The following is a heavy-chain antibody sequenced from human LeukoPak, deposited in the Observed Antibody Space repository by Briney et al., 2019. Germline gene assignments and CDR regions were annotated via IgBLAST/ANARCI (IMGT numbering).Heavy chain of an antibody. CDR2: INHSGST. Sequence: SETLSLTCAVYGGSFSGYYWSWIRQPPGKGLEWIGEINHSGSTNYNPSLKSRVTISVDTSKNQFSLKLSSVTAADTAVYYCARGVHCSSTSCSRKAPSTVHASDIWGQGTMVTVSS. D-gene: IGHD2-2*01. CDR3: ARGVHCSSTSCSRKAPSTVHASDI. J-gene: IGHJ3*02. CDR1: GGSFSGYY. V-gene: IGHV4-34*01.